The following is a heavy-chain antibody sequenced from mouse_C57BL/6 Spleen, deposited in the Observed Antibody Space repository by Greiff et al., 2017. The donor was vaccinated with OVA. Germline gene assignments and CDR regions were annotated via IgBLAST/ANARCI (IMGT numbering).Heavy chain of an antibody. CDR2: IDPSDSYT. V-gene: IGHV1-50*01. J-gene: IGHJ4*01. CDR1: GYTFTSYW. D-gene: IGHD2-1*01. Sequence: QVQLKQPGAELVKPGASVKLSCKASGYTFTSYWMQWVKQRPGQGLEWIGEIDPSDSYTNYNQKFKGKATLTVDTSSSTADMQLSSLTSEDSAGYYGARGATMGGDYWGQGTSVTVSS. CDR3: ARGATMGGDY.